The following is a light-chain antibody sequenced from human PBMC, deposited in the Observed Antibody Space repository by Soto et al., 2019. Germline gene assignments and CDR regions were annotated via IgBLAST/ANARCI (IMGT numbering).Light chain of an antibody. V-gene: IGKV1-33*01. Sequence: DVQMTQARSSLSASVGDRVTITCQASQDISNYLNWYQQKPGKAPKLLIYDASNLETGVPSRFSGSGSGTDFSFTISSLQPEDIATYYCQQYDNLPLFTFGPGTKVDIK. J-gene: IGKJ3*01. CDR3: QQYDNLPLFT. CDR1: QDISNY. CDR2: DAS.